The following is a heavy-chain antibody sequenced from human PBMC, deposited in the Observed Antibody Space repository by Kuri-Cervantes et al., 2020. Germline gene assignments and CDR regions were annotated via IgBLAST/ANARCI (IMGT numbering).Heavy chain of an antibody. CDR1: GFTFSNSS. J-gene: IGHJ2*01. CDR2: ISGTGAYT. V-gene: IGHV3/OR16-9*01. D-gene: IGHD6-13*01. CDR3: AKYCRYSSSWYAAHNYWYFDL. Sequence: GGSLRLSCAASGFTFSNSSMNWARQAPGKGLEWVSSISGTGAYTHYADSVKGRFTISRDNAKNSLYLQMNSLRAEDTAVYYCAKYCRYSSSWYAAHNYWYFDLWGRGTLVTVSS.